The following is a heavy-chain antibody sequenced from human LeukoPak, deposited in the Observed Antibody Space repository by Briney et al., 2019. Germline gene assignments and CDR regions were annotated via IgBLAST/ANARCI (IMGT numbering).Heavy chain of an antibody. CDR3: ARQGYYYGSSGYSETSAFDI. J-gene: IGHJ3*02. V-gene: IGHV4-59*01. D-gene: IGHD3-22*01. Sequence: SETLSLTCTVSGGSISSYYWCWIRQPPGKGLEWIGYIYYSGSTNYNPSLKSRVTISVDTSKNQFSLKLSSVTAADTAVYYCARQGYYYGSSGYSETSAFDIWGQGTMVTVSS. CDR1: GGSISSYY. CDR2: IYYSGST.